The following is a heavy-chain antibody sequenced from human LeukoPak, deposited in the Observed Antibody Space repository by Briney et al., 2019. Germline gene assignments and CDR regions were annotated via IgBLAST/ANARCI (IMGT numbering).Heavy chain of an antibody. CDR1: GYSISSGNY. CDR2: IYHSGSA. Sequence: SETLSLTCTVSGYSISSGNYWGWIRQPPGKGLEWIANIYHSGSAYYNPSLKSRVILSVDTSKNQFSLWLSSVTAADTAVYYCARDPNDSGFDYWGQGTPVTVSS. D-gene: IGHD3-10*01. V-gene: IGHV4-38-2*02. CDR3: ARDPNDSGFDY. J-gene: IGHJ4*02.